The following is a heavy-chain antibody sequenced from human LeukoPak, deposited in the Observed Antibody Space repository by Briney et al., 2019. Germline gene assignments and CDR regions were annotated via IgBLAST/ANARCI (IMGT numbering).Heavy chain of an antibody. V-gene: IGHV3-30*03. J-gene: IGHJ4*02. D-gene: IGHD1-26*01. CDR3: ARTRGGSYSSFDY. CDR1: GFTFSSYG. Sequence: KSGGSLRLSCAASGFTFSSYGMHWVRQAPGKGLEWVAVISYDGSNKYYADSVKGRFTISRDNSKNTLYLQMNSLRAEDTAVYYCARTRGGSYSSFDYWGQGTLVTVSS. CDR2: ISYDGSNK.